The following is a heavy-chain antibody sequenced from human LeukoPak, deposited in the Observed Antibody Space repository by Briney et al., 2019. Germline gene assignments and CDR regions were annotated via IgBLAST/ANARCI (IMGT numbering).Heavy chain of an antibody. CDR1: GFTVSLNC. V-gene: IGHV3-66*01. J-gene: IGHJ3*02. CDR2: IYSGGST. D-gene: IGHD3-9*01. Sequence: PGGSLRLSCAASGFTVSLNCMSWVRQAPGKGLEWVSVIYSGGSTYYADSVKGRFTISRDNSKNTLYLQMNTLRAEDTAVYYCARRYFDYLWAFHIWGQGTMVTVSS. CDR3: ARRYFDYLWAFHI.